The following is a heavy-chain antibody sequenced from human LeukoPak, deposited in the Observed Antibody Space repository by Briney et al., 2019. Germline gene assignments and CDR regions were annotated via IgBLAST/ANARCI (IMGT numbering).Heavy chain of an antibody. D-gene: IGHD5-18*01. CDR2: IYYSGST. CDR1: GGSISSYY. Sequence: SETLSLTCTVSGGSISSYYRSWIRQPPGKGLEWIGYIYYSGSTNYNPSLKSRVTISVDTSKNQFSLKLSSVTAADTAVYYCARANRYSYGLNWFDPWGQGTLVTVSS. V-gene: IGHV4-59*01. CDR3: ARANRYSYGLNWFDP. J-gene: IGHJ5*02.